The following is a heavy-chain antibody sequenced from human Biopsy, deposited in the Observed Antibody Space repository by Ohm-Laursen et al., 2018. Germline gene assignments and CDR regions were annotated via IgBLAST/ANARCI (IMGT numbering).Heavy chain of an antibody. CDR2: IFYSANT. Sequence: SQTLSPTCTVSGVSINGGRYYWNWIRHHPGKGLEWIGNIFYSANTYYNPSLKSRVTISVDTSKNQFSLKLSSVTAADTAVYYCARLGSGDYFPTFFDFWDQGALVTVSS. CDR3: ARLGSGDYFPTFFDF. CDR1: GVSINGGRYY. V-gene: IGHV4-31*03. D-gene: IGHD5-12*01. J-gene: IGHJ4*02.